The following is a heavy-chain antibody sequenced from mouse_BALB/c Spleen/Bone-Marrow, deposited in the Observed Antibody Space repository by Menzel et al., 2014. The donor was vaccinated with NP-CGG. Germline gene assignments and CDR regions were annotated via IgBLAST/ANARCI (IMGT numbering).Heavy chain of an antibody. J-gene: IGHJ2*01. CDR2: IRNKANGYTT. Sequence: EVNVVESGGGLVQPGGSLRLSCAPSGFTFTDYYMSWVRQPPGKALEWLGFIRNKANGYTTEYSASVKGRFTISRDNSQSILYLQMNTLRAEDSATYYCARDIGRLLFDYWGQGTTLTVSS. CDR3: ARDIGRLLFDY. CDR1: GFTFTDYY. V-gene: IGHV7-3*02. D-gene: IGHD1-2*01.